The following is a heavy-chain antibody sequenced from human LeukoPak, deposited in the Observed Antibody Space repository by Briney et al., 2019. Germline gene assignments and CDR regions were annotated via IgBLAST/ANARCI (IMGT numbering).Heavy chain of an antibody. J-gene: IGHJ5*02. Sequence: SETLSLTCTVSGGSISSYYWSWIRQPPGKGLDWIGYIYYSASTNYNPSLKSRVTISVDTSKNQFSLKLSSVTAADTAVYYCARVHDYGDSEGYNWFDPWGQGTLVTVSS. CDR1: GGSISSYY. CDR3: ARVHDYGDSEGYNWFDP. D-gene: IGHD4-17*01. CDR2: IYYSAST. V-gene: IGHV4-59*01.